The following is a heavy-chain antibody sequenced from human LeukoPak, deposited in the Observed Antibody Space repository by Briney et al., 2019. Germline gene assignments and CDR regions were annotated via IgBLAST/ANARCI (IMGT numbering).Heavy chain of an antibody. CDR2: ISYDGSNK. D-gene: IGHD3-22*01. Sequence: GGSLRLSCAASGFTFSSYAMHWVRQAPGKGLELVAVISYDGSNKYYADSVTGRFTISRDTSKHTMYLKMNSLRAEDRAVYYCARPSTKDYDSSGYYGACDIWGQGTMVTVSS. V-gene: IGHV3-30*01. CDR1: GFTFSSYA. J-gene: IGHJ3*02. CDR3: ARPSTKDYDSSGYYGACDI.